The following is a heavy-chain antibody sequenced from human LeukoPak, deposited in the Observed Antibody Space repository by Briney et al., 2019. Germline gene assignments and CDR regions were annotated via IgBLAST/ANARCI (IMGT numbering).Heavy chain of an antibody. D-gene: IGHD3-3*01. Sequence: GGSLRLSCAASGFTFSSYAMSWVRQAPGKGLGWVSAISGSGGSTYYADSVKGRFTISRDNSKNTLYLQMNSLRAEDTAVYYCAKEGRVFGVVIILGYFDYWGQGTLVTVSS. V-gene: IGHV3-23*01. CDR2: ISGSGGST. CDR3: AKEGRVFGVVIILGYFDY. CDR1: GFTFSSYA. J-gene: IGHJ4*02.